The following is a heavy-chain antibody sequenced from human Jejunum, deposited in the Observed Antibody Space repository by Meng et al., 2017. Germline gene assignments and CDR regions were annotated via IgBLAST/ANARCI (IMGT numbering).Heavy chain of an antibody. D-gene: IGHD3-16*01. CDR3: ARDQGSYGNFQH. CDR2: IKQDGSEK. Sequence: GESLKISCAGSGFIFSDYWMNWVRQAPGKGLEWVANIKQDGSEKHYVDSVEGRFTISRDNAKNSLYLQMNSLRDEDTAVYYCARDQGSYGNFQHWGQGTLVIVSS. J-gene: IGHJ1*01. CDR1: GFIFSDYW. V-gene: IGHV3-7*01.